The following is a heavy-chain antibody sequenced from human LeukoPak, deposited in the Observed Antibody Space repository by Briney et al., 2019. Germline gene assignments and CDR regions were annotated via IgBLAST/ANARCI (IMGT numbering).Heavy chain of an antibody. Sequence: SETLSLTCTVSGGSISSYYWSWIRQPPGKGLEWIGYIYYSGSTNYNPSLKSRVTISVDTSKNQFSLKLSSVTAADTAVYYCARDYYDSSGYLGTFDYWGQGTLVTVSS. CDR2: IYYSGST. CDR3: ARDYYDSSGYLGTFDY. V-gene: IGHV4-59*12. D-gene: IGHD3-22*01. J-gene: IGHJ4*02. CDR1: GGSISSYY.